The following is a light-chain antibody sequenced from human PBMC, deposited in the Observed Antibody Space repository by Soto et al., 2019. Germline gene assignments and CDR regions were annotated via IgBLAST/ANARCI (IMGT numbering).Light chain of an antibody. J-gene: IGLJ1*01. V-gene: IGLV2-14*01. Sequence: QSALTQPASVSGSPGQSITISCTGTSSDVGGYNYVSWYQQHPGKAPKLMIYEVSNRPSGVSNRFSGSKSGNTASLTISGLQAKDEADYYCSSYTSSSTFYVFGTGTKVTVL. CDR3: SSYTSSSTFYV. CDR2: EVS. CDR1: SSDVGGYNY.